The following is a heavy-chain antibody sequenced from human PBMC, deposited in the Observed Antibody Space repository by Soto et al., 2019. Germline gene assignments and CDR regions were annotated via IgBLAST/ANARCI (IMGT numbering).Heavy chain of an antibody. J-gene: IGHJ4*02. D-gene: IGHD2-2*01. V-gene: IGHV1-18*01. CDR3: ARERCSMTRCYDRY. CDR1: GYTFTSYG. CDR2: ISAYKGNT. Sequence: QVQLVQSGAEVKKPGASVKVSCKASGYTFTSYGISWVRQAPGQGLEWMGWISAYKGNTNKAQKLQGRVTMTTDTSTRTAYMELRSLRSDDTAVYYCARERCSMTRCYDRYWGQGTLVTVSS.